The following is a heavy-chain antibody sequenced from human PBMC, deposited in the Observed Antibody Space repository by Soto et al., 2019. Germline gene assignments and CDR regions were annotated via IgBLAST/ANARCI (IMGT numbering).Heavy chain of an antibody. CDR3: AKAKKHPVGNKSLHYGMDV. J-gene: IGHJ6*02. Sequence: EVQLLESGGGLVQPGGSLRLSCVASGLNFSNYALTWVRQAPGKGPEWVSTISSSGGKTYYADSVKGRFTISRDTSKKMLSLQMSRLRVDDTAIYYCAKAKKHPVGNKSLHYGMDVWGQGTRVAVSS. CDR2: ISSSGGKT. V-gene: IGHV3-23*01. CDR1: GLNFSNYA.